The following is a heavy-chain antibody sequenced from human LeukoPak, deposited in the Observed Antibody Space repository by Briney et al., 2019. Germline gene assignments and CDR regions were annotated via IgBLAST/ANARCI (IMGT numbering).Heavy chain of an antibody. Sequence: TSETLSLTCTVSGGSISSSSYYWGWIRQPPGKGLEWIGSIYYSGSTYYNPSLKSRVTISVDTSKNQFSLKLSSVTAADTAVYYCARGGIAAAGVDYWGQGTLVTVSS. CDR1: GGSISSSSYY. V-gene: IGHV4-39*07. J-gene: IGHJ4*02. D-gene: IGHD6-13*01. CDR2: IYYSGST. CDR3: ARGGIAAAGVDY.